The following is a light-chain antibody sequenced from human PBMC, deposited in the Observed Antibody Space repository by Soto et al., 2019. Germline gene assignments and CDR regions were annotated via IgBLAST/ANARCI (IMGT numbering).Light chain of an antibody. J-gene: IGKJ4*01. V-gene: IGKV3-20*01. Sequence: DIVLTQSPGTLPLSPGERATLSCRASQSVSSSYLAWYQHKPGQAPRLLIYGASIRATGIPDRFSGSGSGTDFTLTISRLEPEDFAVYYCQQYGSSPLTFGGGTKVEIK. CDR2: GAS. CDR1: QSVSSSY. CDR3: QQYGSSPLT.